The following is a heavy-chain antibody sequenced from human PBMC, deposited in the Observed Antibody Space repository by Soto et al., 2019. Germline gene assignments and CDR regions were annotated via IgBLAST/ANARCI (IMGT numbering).Heavy chain of an antibody. D-gene: IGHD3-9*01. V-gene: IGHV3-23*01. CDR3: AKESPINYDILTGLFDY. CDR2: ISGSGGST. Sequence: GGSLRLSCAASGFTFSSYAMSWVHQAPGKGLEWVSAISGSGGSTYYADSVKGRFTISRDNSKNTLYLQMNSLRAEDTAVYYCAKESPINYDILTGLFDYWGQGTLVTVSS. J-gene: IGHJ4*02. CDR1: GFTFSSYA.